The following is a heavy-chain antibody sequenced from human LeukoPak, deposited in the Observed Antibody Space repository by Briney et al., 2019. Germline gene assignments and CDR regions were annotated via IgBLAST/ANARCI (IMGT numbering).Heavy chain of an antibody. CDR3: ARGRFTTYYYGSGRNWFDP. CDR1: GGSFSGYY. Sequence: SETLSLTCAVYGGSFSGYYWSWIRQPPGKGLEWIGEINHSGSTNYNPSLKSRVTISVDTSKNQFSLKLSSVTAADTAVYYCARGRFTTYYYGSGRNWFDPWGQGTLVTVSS. CDR2: INHSGST. J-gene: IGHJ5*02. D-gene: IGHD3-10*01. V-gene: IGHV4-34*01.